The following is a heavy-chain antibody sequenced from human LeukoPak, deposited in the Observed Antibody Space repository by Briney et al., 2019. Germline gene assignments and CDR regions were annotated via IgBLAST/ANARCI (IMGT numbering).Heavy chain of an antibody. D-gene: IGHD3-22*01. CDR1: GGSISSYY. CDR3: ARHAYDSSGYYPSSFDY. CDR2: IYYSGST. V-gene: IGHV4-59*08. Sequence: PETLSLTCTVSGGSISSYYWSWIRQPPGKGLEWIGYIYYSGSTNYNPSLKSRVTISVDTSKNQFSLKLSSVTAADTAVYYCARHAYDSSGYYPSSFDYWGQGTLVTVSS. J-gene: IGHJ4*02.